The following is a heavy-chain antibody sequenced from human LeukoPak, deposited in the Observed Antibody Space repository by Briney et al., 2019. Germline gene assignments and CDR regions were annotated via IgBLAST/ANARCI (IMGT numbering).Heavy chain of an antibody. CDR3: ARGFAAAGTDYYGMDV. CDR2: INTNTGNP. CDR1: GYTLTGYA. J-gene: IGHJ6*02. D-gene: IGHD6-13*01. Sequence: ASVKVSCKASGYTLTGYAMNWVRQAPGQGLEWMGWINTNTGNPTYAQGFTGRFVFSLDTSVSTAYLQISSLKAEDTAVYYCARGFAAAGTDYYGMDVWGQGTTVTVSS. V-gene: IGHV7-4-1*02.